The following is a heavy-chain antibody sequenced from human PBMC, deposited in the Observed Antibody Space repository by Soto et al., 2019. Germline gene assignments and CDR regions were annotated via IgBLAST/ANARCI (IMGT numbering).Heavy chain of an antibody. CDR2: ISSNGGST. V-gene: IGHV3-64D*06. D-gene: IGHD7-27*01. CDR1: GFTFSSYA. J-gene: IGHJ3*02. CDR3: VKDMTAALTGDAFDI. Sequence: GSLRLSCSASGFTFSSYAMHWVRQAPGKGLEYVSAISSNGGSTYYADSVKGRFTISRDNSKNTLYLQMSSLRAEDTAVYYCVKDMTAALTGDAFDIWGQGTMVTVSS.